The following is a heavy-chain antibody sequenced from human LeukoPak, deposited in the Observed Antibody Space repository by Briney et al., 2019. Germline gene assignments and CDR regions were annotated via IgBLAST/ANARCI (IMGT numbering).Heavy chain of an antibody. J-gene: IGHJ4*02. V-gene: IGHV4-59*08. CDR2: IYYSGST. Sequence: SETLSLTCTVSGGSISSYYWSWIRQPPGKGLEWIGYIYYSGSTNYNPSLKRRVTISVDTSKNQFALKLSSVTAADAAVDYCARQNVGGSWYDPYYFDYWGQGTLVTVSS. CDR3: ARQNVGGSWYDPYYFDY. CDR1: GGSISSYY. D-gene: IGHD6-13*01.